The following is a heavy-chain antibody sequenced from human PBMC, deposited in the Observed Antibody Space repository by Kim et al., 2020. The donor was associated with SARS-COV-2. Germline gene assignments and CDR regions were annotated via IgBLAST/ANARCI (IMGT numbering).Heavy chain of an antibody. CDR3: ARGRSTVTMPDVIDY. CDR1: GGSFSGYY. CDR2: INHSGST. J-gene: IGHJ4*02. V-gene: IGHV4-34*01. Sequence: SETLSLTCAVYGGSFSGYYWSWIRQPPGKGLEWIGEINHSGSTNYNPSLKSRVTISVDTSKNQFSLKLSSVTAADTAVYYCARGRSTVTMPDVIDYWGQGTLVTVSS. D-gene: IGHD4-17*01.